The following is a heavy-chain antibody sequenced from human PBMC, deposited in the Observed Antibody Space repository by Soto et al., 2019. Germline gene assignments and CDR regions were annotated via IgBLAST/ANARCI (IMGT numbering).Heavy chain of an antibody. D-gene: IGHD3-22*01. Sequence: PGGSLRLSCAASGSTFSYYSMNWVRQAPGKGLEWVSSISSSSSYIYYADSVKGRFTISRDNAKNSLYLQMNSLRAEDTAVYYCARDLGYYDSSGRRSAFDIWGQGTMVTVSS. V-gene: IGHV3-21*01. CDR3: ARDLGYYDSSGRRSAFDI. CDR1: GSTFSYYS. J-gene: IGHJ3*02. CDR2: ISSSSSYI.